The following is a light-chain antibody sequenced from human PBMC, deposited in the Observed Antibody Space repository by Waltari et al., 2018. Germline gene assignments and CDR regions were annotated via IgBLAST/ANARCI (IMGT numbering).Light chain of an antibody. Sequence: IQLTQSPSSLSAAVGARVTIPCRASQGINTYLAWYQQKQGKAPKLLFYAASTLQSGVPSRFSGSGSGTDFTLTISSLQPEDFATYYCQQLNTYPRTFGQGTKLEI. V-gene: IGKV1-9*01. CDR3: QQLNTYPRT. CDR2: AAS. J-gene: IGKJ2*01. CDR1: QGINTY.